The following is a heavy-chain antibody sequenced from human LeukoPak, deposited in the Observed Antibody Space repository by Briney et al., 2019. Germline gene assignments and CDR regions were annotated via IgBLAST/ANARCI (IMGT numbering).Heavy chain of an antibody. Sequence: SETLSLTCSVSGDSINNNVYYWGWIRQPPGKGLEWIAIISYSGTTYYNPSLKTRATISIDTSKNQFSLKLNSVTAADAAMYYCARDRGLWLGEARDAFDVWGQGTMVTVSS. V-gene: IGHV4-39*07. D-gene: IGHD3-10*01. CDR2: ISYSGTT. J-gene: IGHJ3*01. CDR1: GDSINNNVYY. CDR3: ARDRGLWLGEARDAFDV.